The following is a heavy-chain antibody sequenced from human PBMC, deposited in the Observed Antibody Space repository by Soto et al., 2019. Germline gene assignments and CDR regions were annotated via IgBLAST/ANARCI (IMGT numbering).Heavy chain of an antibody. D-gene: IGHD2-21*02. V-gene: IGHV3-30*18. CDR1: GFTFSSSG. CDR2: ISYDGSNK. Sequence: ILPCAAYGFTFSSSGMHWVRQAPGKGLEWVAVISYDGSNKYYADSVKGRFTISRDNSKNTLYLQMNSLRAEDTAVYYCAKVGRVVVVTATHWYFDLWGRGTLVTVSS. J-gene: IGHJ2*01. CDR3: AKVGRVVVVTATHWYFDL.